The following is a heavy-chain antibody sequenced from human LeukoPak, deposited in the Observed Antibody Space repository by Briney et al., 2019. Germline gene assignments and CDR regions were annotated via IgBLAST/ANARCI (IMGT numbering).Heavy chain of an antibody. V-gene: IGHV4-59*08. CDR2: IYYRGVT. J-gene: IGHJ3*02. CDR3: ARRDGNNDASDI. CDR1: GGSMSNYY. Sequence: SVTLSLTCTVPGGSMSNYYWSWIRQPPGEGLEWIGYIYYRGVTNYNPSLKSRVTISIDTSKNQFSLRLSSVTAADTAVYYCARRDGNNDASDIWGQGTMVTVSS. D-gene: IGHD1-26*01.